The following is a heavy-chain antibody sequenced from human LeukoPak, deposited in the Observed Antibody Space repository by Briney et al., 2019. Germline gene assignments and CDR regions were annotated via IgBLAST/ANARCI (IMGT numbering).Heavy chain of an antibody. Sequence: SQTLSRTCTVSGGSISSGDYYWSWIRQPPGKGLEWIGYIYYSGSTYYNPSLKSRVTISVDTSKNQFSLKLSSVTAADTAVYYCARLYYSNHVVLFDYWGQGTLVTVSS. V-gene: IGHV4-30-4*01. CDR2: IYYSGST. D-gene: IGHD4-11*01. CDR3: ARLYYSNHVVLFDY. J-gene: IGHJ4*02. CDR1: GGSISSGDYY.